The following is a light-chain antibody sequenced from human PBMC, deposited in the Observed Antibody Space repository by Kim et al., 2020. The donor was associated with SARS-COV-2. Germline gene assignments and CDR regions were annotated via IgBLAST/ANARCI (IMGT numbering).Light chain of an antibody. CDR3: MEALQNPLT. CDR2: LGS. J-gene: IGKJ4*01. Sequence: PASISGKSSHSLRQSSGYNFLECDLQKPGQSPQLLIDLGSNRASGVPDRFSGSGSGTDFTLKISRVEAEDVGVYYCMEALQNPLTFGGGTKVDIK. CDR1: HSLRQSSGYNF. V-gene: IGKV2-28*01.